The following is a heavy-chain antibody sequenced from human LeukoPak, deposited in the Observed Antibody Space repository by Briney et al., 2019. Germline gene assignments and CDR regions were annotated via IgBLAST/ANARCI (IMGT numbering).Heavy chain of an antibody. J-gene: IGHJ5*02. D-gene: IGHD2-15*01. V-gene: IGHV4-34*01. Sequence: PSETLSLTCAVYGGSFSGYYWSWIRQPPGKGLEWIGEINHSGSTNYNPSLKSRVTISVDTSKNQFSLKLSSVTAADTAVYYCAREGRIFQRPFDPWGQGTLVTVSS. CDR2: INHSGST. CDR1: GGSFSGYY. CDR3: AREGRIFQRPFDP.